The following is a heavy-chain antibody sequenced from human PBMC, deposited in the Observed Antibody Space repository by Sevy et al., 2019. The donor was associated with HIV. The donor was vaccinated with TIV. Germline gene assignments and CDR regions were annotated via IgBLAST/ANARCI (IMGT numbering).Heavy chain of an antibody. J-gene: IGHJ4*02. CDR2: ISYDGSSK. V-gene: IGHV3-30-3*01. Sequence: GGSLRLSCAASGFTFSSYAMHWVRQAPGKGLEWVAFISYDGSSKYYADSVKGRFTISRDNSKNTLYLQMNGLRTEDTAVYYCARKTSSTWYSLDYWGQGTLVTVSS. D-gene: IGHD6-13*01. CDR1: GFTFSSYA. CDR3: ARKTSSTWYSLDY.